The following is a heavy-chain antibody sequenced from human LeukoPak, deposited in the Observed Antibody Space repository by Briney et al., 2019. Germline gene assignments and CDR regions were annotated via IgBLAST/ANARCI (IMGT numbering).Heavy chain of an antibody. CDR3: ARELLVRYFDWLLPTGGNGMDV. V-gene: IGHV3-48*04. CDR1: GFTFSSYW. J-gene: IGHJ6*02. CDR2: ISSSGSTI. Sequence: GGSLRLSCAASGFTFSSYWMSWVRQAPGKGLEWVSYISSSGSTIYYADSVKGRFTISRDNAKNSLYLQMNSLRAEDTAVYYCARELLVRYFDWLLPTGGNGMDVWGQGTTVTVSS. D-gene: IGHD3-9*01.